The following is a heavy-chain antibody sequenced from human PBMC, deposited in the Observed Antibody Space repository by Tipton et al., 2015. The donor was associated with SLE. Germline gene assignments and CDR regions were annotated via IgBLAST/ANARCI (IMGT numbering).Heavy chain of an antibody. CDR2: INPNGGAT. D-gene: IGHD3-16*01. CDR1: GYTFTNYY. CDR3: AGARRAFVGVTNCFDY. Sequence: LVQSGASVKVSCKTSGYTFTNYYLHWVRQAPGQGLEWMGWINPNGGATTYSQKFQGMVTMTKDTPINTAYMELTGLRSDDAAVYCCAGARRAFVGVTNCFDYWGQGTLVTVSS. J-gene: IGHJ4*02. V-gene: IGHV1-2*02.